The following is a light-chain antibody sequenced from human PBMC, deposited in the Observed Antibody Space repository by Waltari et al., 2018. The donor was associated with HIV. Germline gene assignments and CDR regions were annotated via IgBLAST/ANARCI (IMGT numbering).Light chain of an antibody. CDR2: WAS. J-gene: IGKJ1*01. V-gene: IGKV4-1*01. Sequence: DIEMTQSPDSLAVSLGERATINCKSGQSVLYSANNKNYLAWYQQKPGQPPKLLFYWASTRESGVPDRFRGTGSGTDFTLTITSLQAEDVAVYYCQQYYSSPRTFSQGTKVEVK. CDR3: QQYYSSPRT. CDR1: QSVLYSANNKNY.